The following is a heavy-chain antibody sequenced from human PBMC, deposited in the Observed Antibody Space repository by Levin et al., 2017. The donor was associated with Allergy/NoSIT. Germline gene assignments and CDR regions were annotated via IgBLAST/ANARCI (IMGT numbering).Heavy chain of an antibody. CDR3: ARRAEFEEAPNYSGLDV. J-gene: IGHJ6*02. Sequence: GESLKISCKVSGYNFNTYWIAWVRQTPEKGLEWMGIIYPGDSDTRYNPSFRGQVTFSAEHSINTAYLQWRSLRASDTAIYFCARRAEFEEAPNYSGLDVWGQGTAVIVSS. CDR2: IYPGDSDT. CDR1: GYNFNTYW. V-gene: IGHV5-51*01. D-gene: IGHD3-10*01.